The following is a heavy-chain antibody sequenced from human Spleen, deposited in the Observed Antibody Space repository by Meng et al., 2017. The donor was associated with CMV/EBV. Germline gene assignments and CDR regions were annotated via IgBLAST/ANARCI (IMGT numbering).Heavy chain of an antibody. J-gene: IGHJ5*02. Sequence: ASVKVSCKASGYTFTCYYMHWVRQAPGQGLEWMGWINPNSGGTNYAQKFQGRVTMNRDTSISTAYMELSRLRSDDTAVYYCARSISEYDFWSGYFGWFDPWGQGTLVTVSS. D-gene: IGHD3-3*01. CDR2: INPNSGGT. CDR3: ARSISEYDFWSGYFGWFDP. CDR1: GYTFTCYY. V-gene: IGHV1-2*02.